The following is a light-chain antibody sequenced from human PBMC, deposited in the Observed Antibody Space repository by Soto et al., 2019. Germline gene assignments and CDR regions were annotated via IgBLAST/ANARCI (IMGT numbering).Light chain of an antibody. Sequence: QSALTQPRSVSGSPGQSVTISCNGTSSDVGGYNYVSWYQQHPGQAPKLMIYYVSKRPSGVPDRVSGSKSGNTASLTISGLQAEDEADYYCCSYAGSYTSWVFGTGTKLTVL. CDR3: CSYAGSYTSWV. CDR2: YVS. J-gene: IGLJ1*01. CDR1: SSDVGGYNY. V-gene: IGLV2-11*01.